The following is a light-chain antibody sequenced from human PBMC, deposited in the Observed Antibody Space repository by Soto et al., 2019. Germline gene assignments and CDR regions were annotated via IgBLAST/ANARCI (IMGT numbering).Light chain of an antibody. Sequence: IKMTQSPSALSASIGDSVHSTRSACPSIHPHLNQYQRHPRKAPKPRAYGASTWQSGVPSGFSGSGSGRDFTPTISSLQTEDFANYYCQQSYSAPPGAFGQGTRLEIK. V-gene: IGKV1-39*01. CDR2: GAS. CDR1: PSIHPH. CDR3: QQSYSAPPGA. J-gene: IGKJ5*01.